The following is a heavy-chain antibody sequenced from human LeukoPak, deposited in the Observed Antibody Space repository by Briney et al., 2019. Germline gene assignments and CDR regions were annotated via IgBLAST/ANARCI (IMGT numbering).Heavy chain of an antibody. D-gene: IGHD6-13*01. CDR3: VRGGSAAAAVFDY. CDR2: IHTSGTT. V-gene: IGHV4-4*07. CDR1: GGSISGYY. J-gene: IGHJ4*02. Sequence: SETLSLTCTVSGGSISGYYWSWIRQPAGKELEWIGRIHTSGTTNYNPSLKRRVTMSVDTSKSQFSLKLTSVTAAGTAVYYCVRGGSAAAAVFDYWGQGTLVTVSS.